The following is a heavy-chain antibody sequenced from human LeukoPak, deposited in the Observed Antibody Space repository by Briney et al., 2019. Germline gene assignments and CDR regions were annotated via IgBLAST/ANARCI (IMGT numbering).Heavy chain of an antibody. V-gene: IGHV4-39*07. CDR1: GGSISSSSYY. J-gene: IGHJ4*02. D-gene: IGHD3-22*01. Sequence: SETLSLTCTVSGGSISSSSYYWGWIRQPPGKGLEWIGSIYYSGSTYYNPSLKSRVTISVDTSKNQFSLKLSSVTAADTAVYYCARDTVYGYYDYWGQGTLVTVSS. CDR2: IYYSGST. CDR3: ARDTVYGYYDY.